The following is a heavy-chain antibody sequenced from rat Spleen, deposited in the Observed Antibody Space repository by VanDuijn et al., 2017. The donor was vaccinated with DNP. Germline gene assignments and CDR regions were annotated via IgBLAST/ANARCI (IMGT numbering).Heavy chain of an antibody. V-gene: IGHV5-25*01. CDR2: ISPGGGGT. CDR3: ARVNNNLYYGLDA. D-gene: IGHD1-10*01. CDR1: GFSFSNFA. Sequence: EVRLMESGGGLVQPGRSLKLSCVASGFSFSNFAMAWVRQAPTKGLEWVASISPGGGGTYYRDSVKGRFTLSRDNAKSSLYLQMNSLRSEDTATYYCARVNNNLYYGLDAWGQGTSVTVSS. J-gene: IGHJ4*01.